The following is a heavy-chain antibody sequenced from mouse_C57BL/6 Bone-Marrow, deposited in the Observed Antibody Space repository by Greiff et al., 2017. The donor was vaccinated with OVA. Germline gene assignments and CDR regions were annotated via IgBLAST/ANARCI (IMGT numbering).Heavy chain of an antibody. CDR3: TTYAYYSNRYYAMDY. J-gene: IGHJ4*01. D-gene: IGHD2-5*01. V-gene: IGHV14-4*01. CDR2: IDPENGDT. Sequence: VQLQQSGAELVRPGASVKLSCTASGFNIKDDYMHWVKQRPEQGLEWIGWIDPENGDTEYASKFQGKATITADTSSNTAYLQLSSLTSEDTAVYYCTTYAYYSNRYYAMDYWGQGTSVTVAS. CDR1: GFNIKDDY.